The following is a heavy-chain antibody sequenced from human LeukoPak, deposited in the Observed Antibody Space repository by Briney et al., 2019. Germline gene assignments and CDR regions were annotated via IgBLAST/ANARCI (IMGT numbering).Heavy chain of an antibody. D-gene: IGHD2-15*01. J-gene: IGHJ4*02. V-gene: IGHV3-30*04. CDR1: GFSFYNLA. Sequence: GGSLRLSCATSGFSFYNLAFHWVRQAPGKGLEWVSLISHDGNSRKYADSVKGRFMVSRDNSNNTLYLQMNSLRSEDTAVYYCASDSAWNLHGGYLDHWGQGTLVSVSS. CDR2: ISHDGNSR. CDR3: ASDSAWNLHGGYLDH.